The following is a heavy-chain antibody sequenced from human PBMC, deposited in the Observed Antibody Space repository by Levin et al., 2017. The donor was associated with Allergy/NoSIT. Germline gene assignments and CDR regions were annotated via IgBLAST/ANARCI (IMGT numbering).Heavy chain of an antibody. J-gene: IGHJ4*02. CDR2: ISPTSSTI. Sequence: GESLKISCAASGFTFSDFNMHWVRQAPGKGLECVSYISPTSSTIFYADSVKGRFTTSRDNAKNSLYLQMNSLRAEDTAVYYCARGYCSGGVCYSGYWGQGTLVTVSS. CDR3: ARGYCSGGVCYSGY. D-gene: IGHD2-8*02. CDR1: GFTFSDFN. V-gene: IGHV3-48*01.